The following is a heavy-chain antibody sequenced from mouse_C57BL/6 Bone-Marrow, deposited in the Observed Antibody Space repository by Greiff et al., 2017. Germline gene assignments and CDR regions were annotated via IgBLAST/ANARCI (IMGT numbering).Heavy chain of an antibody. J-gene: IGHJ2*01. Sequence: QVQLQQSGAELVRPGTSVKVSCKASGYAFTNYLIEWVKQRPGQGLAWIGVINPGSGGTNYNEKFKGKATLTADKSSSTAYMQLSSLTSEDAAVYFCARGGWFPDYWGQGTTLTVSS. CDR1: GYAFTNYL. D-gene: IGHD2-3*01. CDR3: ARGGWFPDY. CDR2: INPGSGGT. V-gene: IGHV1-54*01.